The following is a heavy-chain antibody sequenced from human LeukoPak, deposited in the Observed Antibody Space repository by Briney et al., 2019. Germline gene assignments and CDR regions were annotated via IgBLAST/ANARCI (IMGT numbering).Heavy chain of an antibody. CDR1: GGTFSSYA. V-gene: IGHV1-69*04. CDR2: IIPILGIA. D-gene: IGHD3-10*01. CDR3: ARDIRRRSYGSGSQLRY. J-gene: IGHJ4*02. Sequence: EASVKVSCKASGGTFSSYAISWVRQAPGQGLEWMGRIIPILGIANYAQKFQGRVTITADKSTSTAYMELSSLRSEDTAVYYCARDIRRRSYGSGSQLRYWGQGTLVTVSS.